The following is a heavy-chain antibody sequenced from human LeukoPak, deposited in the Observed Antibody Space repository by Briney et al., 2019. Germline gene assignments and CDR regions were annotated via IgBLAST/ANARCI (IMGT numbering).Heavy chain of an antibody. J-gene: IGHJ6*02. Sequence: GASVKVSCKASGYTFTSYGISWVRQAPGQGLEWMGWISAYNGNTNYAQKLQGRVTMTTDTSTSTAYMELRSLRSEDTAVYYCAGTTVTTDYYYGMDVWGQGTTVTVSS. V-gene: IGHV1-18*01. CDR1: GYTFTSYG. CDR2: ISAYNGNT. D-gene: IGHD4-17*01. CDR3: AGTTVTTDYYYGMDV.